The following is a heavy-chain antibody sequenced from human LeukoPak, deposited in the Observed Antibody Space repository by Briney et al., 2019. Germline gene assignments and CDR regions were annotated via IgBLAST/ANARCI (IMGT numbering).Heavy chain of an antibody. V-gene: IGHV4-4*02. CDR2: IWHSEST. Sequence: SETLSLTCAVSGDSINSPNWWTWVRQTPEKGLEWIGEIWHSESTNYNPSLKSRVSISIDKSANQFSLRLTSVTAADTAIYYCAFRNGRALSWGQGALVTVSS. D-gene: IGHD2-8*01. CDR1: GDSINSPNW. CDR3: AFRNGRALS. J-gene: IGHJ5*02.